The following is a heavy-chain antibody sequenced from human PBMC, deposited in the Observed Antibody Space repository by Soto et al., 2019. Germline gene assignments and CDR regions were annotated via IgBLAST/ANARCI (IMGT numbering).Heavy chain of an antibody. D-gene: IGHD1-20*01. V-gene: IGHV3-23*01. Sequence: GGSLRLSCAASGFTFSSYAMSWVRQAPGKGLEWVSAISGSGGSTYYADSVKGRFTISRDNSKNTLYLQMNSLRAVDTAVYYCAKGPTLNLTPMYYFDYWGQGTLVTVSS. CDR3: AKGPTLNLTPMYYFDY. CDR2: ISGSGGST. J-gene: IGHJ4*02. CDR1: GFTFSSYA.